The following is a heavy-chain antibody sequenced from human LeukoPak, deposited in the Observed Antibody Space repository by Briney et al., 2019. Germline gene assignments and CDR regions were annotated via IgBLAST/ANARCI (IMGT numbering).Heavy chain of an antibody. J-gene: IGHJ4*02. CDR2: IRYEGRNN. Sequence: GGALRHSFSASGLTFSSYGMQWVRPAPAKGLEWVAFIRYEGRNNYDAASLKGRVPISIDNSKNTLYLQIDILRAGRTAVYYCAKSFLSARVRGVIEYWGQGTLGTASS. CDR3: AKSFLSARVRGVIEY. V-gene: IGHV3-30*02. CDR1: GLTFSSYG. D-gene: IGHD3-10*01.